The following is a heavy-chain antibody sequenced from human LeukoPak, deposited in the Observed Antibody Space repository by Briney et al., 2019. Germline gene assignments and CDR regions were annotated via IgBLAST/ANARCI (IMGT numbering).Heavy chain of an antibody. CDR2: IYTSGST. V-gene: IGHV4-61*02. CDR3: ARVSRRSYCSGGSCYSVLGWFDP. CDR1: GGSISSGSYY. D-gene: IGHD2-15*01. Sequence: SETLSLTCTVSGGSISSGSYYWSWIRQPAGKGLEWIGRIYTSGSTNYNPSLKSRVTISVDTSKNQFSLKLSSVTAADTAVYYCARVSRRSYCSGGSCYSVLGWFDPWGQGTLVTVSS. J-gene: IGHJ5*02.